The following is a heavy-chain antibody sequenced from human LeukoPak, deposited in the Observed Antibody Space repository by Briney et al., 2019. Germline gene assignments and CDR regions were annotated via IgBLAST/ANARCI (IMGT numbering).Heavy chain of an antibody. D-gene: IGHD6-6*01. CDR3: ARIQSRIIAARPGNPAFDY. CDR2: IIAYNGNT. CDR1: GYTFTSYG. Sequence: ASVKVSCKASGYTFTSYGISWVRQAPGQVLEWIGSIIAYNGNTNYAQKLQGRVTMTTDTSTSTAYMELRSLRSDDTAVYYCARIQSRIIAARPGNPAFDYWGRGTLVTVSS. J-gene: IGHJ4*02. V-gene: IGHV1-18*01.